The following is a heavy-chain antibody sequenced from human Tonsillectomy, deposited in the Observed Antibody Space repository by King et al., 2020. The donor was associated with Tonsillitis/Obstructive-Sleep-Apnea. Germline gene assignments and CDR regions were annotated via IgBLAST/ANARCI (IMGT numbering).Heavy chain of an antibody. CDR2: ISAHNGNT. CDR1: GYTFSSYG. J-gene: IGHJ4*02. V-gene: IGHV1-18*01. Sequence: VQLVESGGEVKKPGASVKVSCKASGYTFSSYGISWVRQAPGQGLEWMGWISAHNGNTNYAQKFQGRVTMITDTSTSTAYMEMRSLRSDDTAVYDCAGASATRTEVHVDYWGQGTLVTVSS. D-gene: IGHD6-6*01. CDR3: AGASATRTEVHVDY.